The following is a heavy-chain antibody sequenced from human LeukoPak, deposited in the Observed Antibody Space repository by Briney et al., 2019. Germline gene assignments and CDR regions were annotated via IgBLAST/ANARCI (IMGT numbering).Heavy chain of an antibody. CDR2: IIPIFGTA. Sequence: ASVKVSCKASGGTFSSYAISWVRQAPGQGLEWMGGIIPIFGTANYAQKFQGRVTITADKSTSTAYMELSSLRSEDTAVYYCAREYYDSSGYYYLDYWGQGTLVTVSS. CDR3: AREYYDSSGYYYLDY. V-gene: IGHV1-69*06. CDR1: GGTFSSYA. D-gene: IGHD3-22*01. J-gene: IGHJ4*02.